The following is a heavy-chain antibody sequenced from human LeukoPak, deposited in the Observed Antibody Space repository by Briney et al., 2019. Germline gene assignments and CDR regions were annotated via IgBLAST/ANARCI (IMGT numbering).Heavy chain of an antibody. CDR1: GFTFSSYS. J-gene: IGHJ4*02. D-gene: IGHD6-19*01. CDR3: ARVSAPGTSGWYFGY. Sequence: PGGPLRLSCAASGFTFSSYSMNWVRQAPGKGLEWVSSISSSSRNLYYADSMKGRFTMSRDNAKNLLYLQMNSLRDEDTAMYYCARVSAPGTSGWYFGYWGQGTLVTVSS. CDR2: ISSSSRNL. V-gene: IGHV3-21*01.